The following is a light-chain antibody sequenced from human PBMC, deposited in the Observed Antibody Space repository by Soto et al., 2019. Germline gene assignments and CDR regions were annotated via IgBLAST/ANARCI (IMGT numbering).Light chain of an antibody. J-gene: IGKJ1*01. CDR3: QQYIRWWS. CDR2: NSS. CDR1: QSVDNS. Sequence: EIVMTQSPPTLYVSPGGRASLSCRASQSVDNSVAWYQQKPGQGPTLLIFNSSARAYGVPSRFSGSGSGSDFLLPFSSLRSEDSALYFCQQYIRWWSFGQGTRV. V-gene: IGKV3-15*01.